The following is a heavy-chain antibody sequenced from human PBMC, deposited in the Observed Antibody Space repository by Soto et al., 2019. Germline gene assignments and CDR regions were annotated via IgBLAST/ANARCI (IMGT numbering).Heavy chain of an antibody. Sequence: GGSLRLSCAASGFTFSSYGMHWVRQAPGKGLEWVAVIWYDGSNKYYADSVKGRFTISRDNSKNTLYLQMNSLRAEDTAVYYCARDLRRGYCSGGSCYTDAFDIWGQGTMVTVSS. CDR1: GFTFSSYG. V-gene: IGHV3-33*01. CDR2: IWYDGSNK. J-gene: IGHJ3*02. D-gene: IGHD2-15*01. CDR3: ARDLRRGYCSGGSCYTDAFDI.